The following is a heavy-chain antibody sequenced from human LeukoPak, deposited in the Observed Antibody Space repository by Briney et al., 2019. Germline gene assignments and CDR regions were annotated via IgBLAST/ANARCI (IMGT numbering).Heavy chain of an antibody. J-gene: IGHJ4*02. CDR2: ISANNGNT. CDR3: ARGGTVVDTANPFDY. Sequence: ASVKVSCKASGDTFSSYVISWVRQAPGQGLEWMGWISANNGNTNYAQRVQGRVTMTTDTSTSTAYMELRSLTSDDTAVYYCARGGTVVDTANPFDYWGQGTLVTVSS. D-gene: IGHD5-18*01. CDR1: GDTFSSYV. V-gene: IGHV1-18*01.